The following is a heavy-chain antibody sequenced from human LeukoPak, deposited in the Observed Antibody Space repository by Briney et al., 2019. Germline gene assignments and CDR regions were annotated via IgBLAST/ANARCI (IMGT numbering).Heavy chain of an antibody. CDR1: GFTFSSYS. CDR3: ARDVFCTSCYRPLDY. CDR2: ISSSSSYI. D-gene: IGHD2-2*01. V-gene: IGHV3-21*01. Sequence: GGSLRLSCAASGFTFSSYSMNWVRQAPGKGLEWVSSISSSSSYIYYADSVKGRFTISRDNAKNSPYPQMNSLRAEDTAVYYCARDVFCTSCYRPLDYWGQGTLVTVSS. J-gene: IGHJ4*02.